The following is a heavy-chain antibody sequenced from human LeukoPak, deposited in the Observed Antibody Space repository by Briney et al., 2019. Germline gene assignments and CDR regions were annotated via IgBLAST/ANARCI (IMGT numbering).Heavy chain of an antibody. V-gene: IGHV1-18*01. CDR2: ISAYNGNT. D-gene: IGHD6-13*01. CDR3: ARDRTGGYPKPPYY. J-gene: IGHJ4*02. Sequence: ASVKVSCKASGYTFTSYGISWVRQAPGQGLEWMGWISAYNGNTNYAQKLQGRVTMTTDTSTSTAYMELRSLRSDDTAVYYCARDRTGGYPKPPYYWGQGTLVTVSS. CDR1: GYTFTSYG.